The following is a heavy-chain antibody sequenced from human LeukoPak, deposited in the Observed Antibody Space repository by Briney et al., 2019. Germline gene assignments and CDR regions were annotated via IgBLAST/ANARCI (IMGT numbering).Heavy chain of an antibody. J-gene: IGHJ5*02. Sequence: LVASVNVSCKASGFTFTSSAVQWVRQARGQRLEWIGWIVVGSGNTNYAQKFQERVTITRDMSTSTAYMELSSLRSEDTAVYYCAAGASSAAGPTFDPWGQGTLVTVSS. CDR3: AAGASSAAGPTFDP. V-gene: IGHV1-58*01. D-gene: IGHD6-13*01. CDR2: IVVGSGNT. CDR1: GFTFTSSA.